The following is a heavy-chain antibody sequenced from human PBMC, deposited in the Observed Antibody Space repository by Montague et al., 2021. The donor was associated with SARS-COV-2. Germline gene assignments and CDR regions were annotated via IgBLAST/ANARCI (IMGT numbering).Heavy chain of an antibody. CDR3: ARGGRITMIVVVITDIWFDP. J-gene: IGHJ5*02. CDR1: GGSVSDYY. D-gene: IGHD3-22*01. CDR2: INHCGST. Sequence: SETLSLTCAVYGGSVSDYYCSWICQPPGTGLEWVWEINHCGSTNXXPSPSRRGPTSVSTSKNQFPLKLTPVTAADTAVYDCARGGRITMIVVVITDIWFDPWGQGTLVTVSS. V-gene: IGHV4-34*04.